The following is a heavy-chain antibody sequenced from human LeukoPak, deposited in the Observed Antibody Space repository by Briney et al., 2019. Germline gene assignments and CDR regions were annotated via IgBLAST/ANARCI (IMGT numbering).Heavy chain of an antibody. V-gene: IGHV4-4*07. CDR2: IYTSGST. CDR3: AREGGTTVTSLYYYYYYYMDV. J-gene: IGHJ6*03. D-gene: IGHD4-17*01. CDR1: GGSISSYY. Sequence: SETLSLTCTVSGGSISSYYWSWIRQPAGKGLEWIGRIYTSGSTNYNPSLKSRVTMSVDTSKNQFSLKLSSVTAADTAVYYCAREGGTTVTSLYYYYYYYMDVWGKGTTVTVSS.